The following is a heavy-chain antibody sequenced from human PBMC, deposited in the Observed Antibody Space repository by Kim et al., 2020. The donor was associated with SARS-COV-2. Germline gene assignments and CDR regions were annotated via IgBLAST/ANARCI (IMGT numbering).Heavy chain of an antibody. CDR2: SSYT. J-gene: IGHJ4*02. D-gene: IGHD3-10*01. V-gene: IGHV3-21*01. CDR3: ATMVRGAY. Sequence: SSYTYYATSVKGRFTISRAHDKNSLCLQMNSLGAEDRAVYYCATMVRGAYWGQGTLVTVSS.